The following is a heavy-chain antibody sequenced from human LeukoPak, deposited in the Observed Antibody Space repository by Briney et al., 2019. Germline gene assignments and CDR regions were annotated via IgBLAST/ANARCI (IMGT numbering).Heavy chain of an antibody. J-gene: IGHJ4*02. CDR1: GFTFSSYG. CDR2: ISYDGSNK. CDR3: AREYRGEYYFAY. D-gene: IGHD3-10*01. Sequence: PGGSLRLSCAASGFTFSSYGMHWVRQAPGKGLEWVAVISYDGSNKYYADSVKGRFTISRDNSKNTLYLQMNSLRAEDTAVYYCAREYRGEYYFAYCGQGTLVTVSS. V-gene: IGHV3-30*03.